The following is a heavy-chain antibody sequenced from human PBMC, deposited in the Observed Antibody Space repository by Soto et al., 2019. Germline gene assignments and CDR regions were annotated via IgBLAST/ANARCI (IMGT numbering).Heavy chain of an antibody. CDR3: ARDLLRYQVDYYYGMDV. J-gene: IGHJ6*02. Sequence: PGGSLRLSCAASGFTFSSYAMHWVRQAPGKGLEWVAVISYDGSNKYYAESVKGRFTISRDNSKNTLYLQMNSLRAEDTAVYYCARDLLRYQVDYYYGMDVWGQGTTVTVSS. CDR2: ISYDGSNK. V-gene: IGHV3-30-3*01. CDR1: GFTFSSYA. D-gene: IGHD3-9*01.